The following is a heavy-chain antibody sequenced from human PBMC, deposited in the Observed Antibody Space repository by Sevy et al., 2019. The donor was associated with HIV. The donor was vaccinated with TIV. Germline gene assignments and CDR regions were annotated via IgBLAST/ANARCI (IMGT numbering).Heavy chain of an antibody. V-gene: IGHV3-23*01. CDR2: ISSGGDDT. J-gene: IGHJ4*02. Sequence: GGSLRLSCAASGFTFSIYALSWVRQAPGKGLEWVSSISSGGDDTYADSVKGRFTISRDSSKNTLYLQMNSLRAEDTAIYYCAKGPTTAFYYFDYWGQGILVTVSS. CDR3: AKGPTTAFYYFDY. CDR1: GFTFSIYA. D-gene: IGHD4-17*01.